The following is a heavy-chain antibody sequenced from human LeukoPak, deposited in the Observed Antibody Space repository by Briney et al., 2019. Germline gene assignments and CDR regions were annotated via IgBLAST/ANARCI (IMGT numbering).Heavy chain of an antibody. D-gene: IGHD2-15*01. V-gene: IGHV1-69*13. CDR3: ASQYSSRWFDP. J-gene: IGHJ5*02. Sequence: SVKVSCKASGGTFSSYAISWVRQAPGQGLEWMGGIIPIFGTANYAQKFQGRVTITADESTSTAYMELSRLRSDDTAVYYCASQYSSRWFDPWGQGTLVTVSS. CDR2: IIPIFGTA. CDR1: GGTFSSYA.